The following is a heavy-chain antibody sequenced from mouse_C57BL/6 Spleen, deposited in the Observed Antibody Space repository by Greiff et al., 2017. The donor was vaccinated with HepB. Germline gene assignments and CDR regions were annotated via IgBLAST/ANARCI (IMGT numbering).Heavy chain of an antibody. V-gene: IGHV1-26*01. Sequence: EVQLQQSGPELVKPGASVKISCKASGYTFTDYYMNWVKQSHGKSLEWIGDINPNNGGTSYNQKFKGKATLTVDKSSSTAYMELRSLTSEDSAVYYCARGDYGSSLYWYFDVWGTGTTVTVSS. D-gene: IGHD1-1*01. J-gene: IGHJ1*03. CDR1: GYTFTDYY. CDR3: ARGDYGSSLYWYFDV. CDR2: INPNNGGT.